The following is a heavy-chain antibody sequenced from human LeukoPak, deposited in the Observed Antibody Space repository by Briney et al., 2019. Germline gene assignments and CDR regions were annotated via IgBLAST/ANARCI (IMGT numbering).Heavy chain of an antibody. CDR1: GGSISSYY. CDR3: ARSGRDGYNPHFDF. CDR2: IYYSGST. J-gene: IGHJ4*02. Sequence: PSETLSLTCTVSGGSISSYYWSWIRQPPGKGLEWIGYIYYSGSTNYNPSLKSRVTMSEDMSKNQFFLKVSSVTAADTAVYYCARSGRDGYNPHFDFWGQGTLVTVSS. V-gene: IGHV4-59*12. D-gene: IGHD5-24*01.